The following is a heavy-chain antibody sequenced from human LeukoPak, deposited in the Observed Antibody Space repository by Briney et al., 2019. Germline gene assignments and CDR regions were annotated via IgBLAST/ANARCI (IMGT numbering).Heavy chain of an antibody. Sequence: GGSLRLSCAASGFTFSSYGMHWVRQAPGKGLEWVAFIRYDGSNKYYADSVKGRFTISRDNSKNTLYLQMNSLRAEDTAVYYCAKDAGSGSYYPRELDYWGQGTLVTVSS. D-gene: IGHD1-26*01. V-gene: IGHV3-30*02. CDR2: IRYDGSNK. CDR3: AKDAGSGSYYPRELDY. J-gene: IGHJ4*02. CDR1: GFTFSSYG.